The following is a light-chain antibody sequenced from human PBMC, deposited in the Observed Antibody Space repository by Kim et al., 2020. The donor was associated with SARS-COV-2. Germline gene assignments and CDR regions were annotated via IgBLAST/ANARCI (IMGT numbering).Light chain of an antibody. J-gene: IGKJ5*01. CDR2: DAS. CDR1: QDISNY. CDR3: QQYNNFPIT. V-gene: IGKV1-33*01. Sequence: DIQMTQSPSSLSASVGDRVTITCQASQDISNYLNWYQQKPGKAPKLLIYDASNLETGVPSRFSGSGSGTDFTFTISSLQPDDFATYYCQQYNNFPITFGQGTRLEIK.